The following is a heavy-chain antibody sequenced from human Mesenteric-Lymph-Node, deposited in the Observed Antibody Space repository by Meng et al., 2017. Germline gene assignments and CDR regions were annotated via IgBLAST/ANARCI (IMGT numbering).Heavy chain of an antibody. CDR3: ARISNSGYGDY. Sequence: GGSLRLSCAASGFTLSDHHVDWVRQAPGKGLEWVGRTRKKVNRYTTEYAASVKGRFTVSRDDSKNSLYLQMDSLKTEETAVYYCARISNSGYGDYWGQGTLVTVSS. CDR2: TRKKVNRYTT. CDR1: GFTLSDHH. V-gene: IGHV3-72*01. D-gene: IGHD5-12*01. J-gene: IGHJ4*02.